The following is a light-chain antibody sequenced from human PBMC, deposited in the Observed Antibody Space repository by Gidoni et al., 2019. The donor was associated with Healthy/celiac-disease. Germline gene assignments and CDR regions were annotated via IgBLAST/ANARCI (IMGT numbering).Light chain of an antibody. V-gene: IGLV3-1*01. J-gene: IGLJ2*01. CDR2: QDS. Sequence: SYELTQPPSVSVSPGQTASITFSGDKLGDKYACWYQQKPGQSPVLVIYQDSKRPSGIPELFSGSNSGNTATLTISGTQAMDEADYYCQAWDSITAVFGGGTKLTVL. CDR1: KLGDKY. CDR3: QAWDSITAV.